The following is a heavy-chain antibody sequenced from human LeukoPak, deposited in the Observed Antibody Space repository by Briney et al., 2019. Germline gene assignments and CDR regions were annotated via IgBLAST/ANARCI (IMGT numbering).Heavy chain of an antibody. CDR3: ARHRAYGDYVDGFDI. CDR1: GYSFTNYW. J-gene: IGHJ3*02. Sequence: GESLKISCKGSGYSFTNYWIGWVRQMPGKGLEWMGIIFPGDSDTRYSPSFQGQVTISADKSISTAYLQWSSLKASDTAIYYCARHRAYGDYVDGFDIWGQGTMVTVSS. CDR2: IFPGDSDT. D-gene: IGHD4-17*01. V-gene: IGHV5-51*01.